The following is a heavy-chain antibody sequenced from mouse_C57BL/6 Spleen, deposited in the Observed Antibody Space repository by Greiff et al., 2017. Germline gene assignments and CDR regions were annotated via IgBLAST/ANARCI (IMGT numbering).Heavy chain of an antibody. CDR1: GFSLTSSG. V-gene: IGHV2-2*01. Sequence: QVHVKQSGPGLVQPSQSLSITCTVSGFSLTSSGVHWVRQSPGKGLEWLGVIWSGGSTDYNAAFIYGQSISNDNSKSQVFFKMNSLQADENAVYYCGGSRGVYYATGDWGQGTLVTVSS. CDR2: IWSGGST. J-gene: IGHJ4*01. CDR3: GGSRGVYYATGD.